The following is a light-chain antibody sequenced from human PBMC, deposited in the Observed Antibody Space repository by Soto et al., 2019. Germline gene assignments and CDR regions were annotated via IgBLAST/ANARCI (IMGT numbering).Light chain of an antibody. V-gene: IGKV3-20*01. J-gene: IGKJ1*01. Sequence: EIVLTQSPGTLSLSPGERATLSCRASQSVSSSYLAWYQQKPGQAPRFLIYVASSRATGIPDRFSGSGSGTDFTLTISRLEPEDFAVYYCQQYGSSPWTFGQGTKVEIK. CDR3: QQYGSSPWT. CDR2: VAS. CDR1: QSVSSSY.